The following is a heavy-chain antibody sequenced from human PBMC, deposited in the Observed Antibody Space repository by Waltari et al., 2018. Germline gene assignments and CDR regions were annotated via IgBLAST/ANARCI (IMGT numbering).Heavy chain of an antibody. V-gene: IGHV3-23*01. Sequence: EVPLLESGGGWGQPGGSLRLSLASVVLTCGPYAMSWVRQAPGQGLEWVSTFNGNGGGTYYADSVKGRFTISRDNSKNTLCLQMNSLRVEDTAVYFCAKDNALHWFDPWGQGTLVTVSS. CDR1: VLTCGPYA. CDR2: FNGNGGGT. J-gene: IGHJ5*02. CDR3: AKDNALHWFDP. D-gene: IGHD2-8*01.